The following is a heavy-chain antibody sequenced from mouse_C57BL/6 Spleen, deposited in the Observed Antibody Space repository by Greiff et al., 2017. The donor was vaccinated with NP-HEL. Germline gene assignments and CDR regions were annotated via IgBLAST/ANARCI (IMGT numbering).Heavy chain of an antibody. CDR3: ARYNPYYFDY. D-gene: IGHD1-3*01. J-gene: IGHJ2*01. CDR2: INPSTGGT. V-gene: IGHV1-42*01. CDR1: GYSFTGYY. Sequence: VQLKQSGPELVKPGASVKISCKASGYSFTGYYMNWVKQSPEKSLEWIGEINPSTGGTTYNQKFKGKATLTVDKSSSTAYMELRSLTSEDSAVYYCARYNPYYFDYWGQGTTLTVSS.